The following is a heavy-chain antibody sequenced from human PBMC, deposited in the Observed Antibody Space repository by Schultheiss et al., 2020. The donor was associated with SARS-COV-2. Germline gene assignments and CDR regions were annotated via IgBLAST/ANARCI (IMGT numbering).Heavy chain of an antibody. V-gene: IGHV1-2*04. CDR1: GYTFTGYY. CDR2: MNPNSGNT. J-gene: IGHJ6*02. Sequence: ASVKVSCKASGYTFTGYYMHWVRQAPGQGLEWMGWMNPNSGNTGYAQKFQGWVTMTRDTSISTAYMELSRLRSDDTAVYYCARALAVAGSYYYYGMDVWGQGTTVTVSS. D-gene: IGHD6-19*01. CDR3: ARALAVAGSYYYYGMDV.